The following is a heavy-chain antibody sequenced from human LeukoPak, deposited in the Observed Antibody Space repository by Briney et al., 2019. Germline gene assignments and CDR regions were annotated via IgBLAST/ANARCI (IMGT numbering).Heavy chain of an antibody. D-gene: IGHD2/OR15-2a*01. J-gene: IGHJ6*02. Sequence: GTSLRLSCAASGFTFSDYAMHWVRQAPGKGLEWVAVIAYGGTYTHHADSLKGRLTISRDNSRDTLYLQINSLRPEDTALYYCARYTAITAFFGMDVWGQGSTIIVSS. CDR2: IAYGGTYT. V-gene: IGHV3-30*03. CDR3: ARYTAITAFFGMDV. CDR1: GFTFSDYA.